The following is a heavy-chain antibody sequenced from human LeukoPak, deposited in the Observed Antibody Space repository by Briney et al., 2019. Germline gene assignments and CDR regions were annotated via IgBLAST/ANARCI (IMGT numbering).Heavy chain of an antibody. CDR1: GFTFSSYS. V-gene: IGHV3-21*01. J-gene: IGHJ4*02. CDR3: ARDRRFLEWLSTYYFDY. Sequence: PGGPLRLSCAASGFTFSSYSMNWVRQAPGKGLEWVSSISSSSSYIYYADSVKGRFTISRDNAKNSLYLQMNSLRAEDTAVYYCARDRRFLEWLSTYYFDYWGQGTLVTVSS. CDR2: ISSSSSYI. D-gene: IGHD3-3*01.